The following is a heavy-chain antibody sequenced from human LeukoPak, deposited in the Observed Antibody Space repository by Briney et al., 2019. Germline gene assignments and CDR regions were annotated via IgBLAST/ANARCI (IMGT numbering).Heavy chain of an antibody. CDR2: ISGSGTTI. J-gene: IGHJ4*02. D-gene: IGHD2-15*01. Sequence: KPGGSLRLSCAASGFTFSDYYMSWIRQAPGKGLEWRSYISGSGTTIYYADSVKGRFTISRDNAKDSLYLQMNSLRAEDTAVYYCARPGWVLVTATFLDYWGQGALVTVSS. CDR3: ARPGWVLVTATFLDY. V-gene: IGHV3-11*01. CDR1: GFTFSDYY.